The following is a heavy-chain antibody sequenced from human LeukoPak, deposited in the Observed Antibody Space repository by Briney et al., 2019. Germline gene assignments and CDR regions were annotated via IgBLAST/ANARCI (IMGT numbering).Heavy chain of an antibody. CDR2: ISGSGGST. Sequence: GGSLRLSCAASGFTFSSYSMNWVRQAPGKGLEWVSAISGSGGSTYYADSVKGRFTISRDNSKNTLYLQMNSLRAEDTAVYYCAKDLLAYSSSSPVDYWSQGTLVTVSS. D-gene: IGHD6-6*01. V-gene: IGHV3-23*01. J-gene: IGHJ4*02. CDR3: AKDLLAYSSSSPVDY. CDR1: GFTFSSYS.